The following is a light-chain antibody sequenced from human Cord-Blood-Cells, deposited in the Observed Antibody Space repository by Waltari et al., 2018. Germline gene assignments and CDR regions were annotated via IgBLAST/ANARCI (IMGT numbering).Light chain of an antibody. V-gene: IGKV3-15*01. CDR2: GAS. J-gene: IGKJ4*01. CDR3: QQYNNWPAVT. Sequence: EIVMTQSPATLSVSPGERATLSCRASQSVSSNLAWYQQKPGQAPRLLIYGASTRATGIPARFSGSGSGTEFTLTLRSLQSEDFAVYYCQQYNNWPAVTFGGGTKVEIK. CDR1: QSVSSN.